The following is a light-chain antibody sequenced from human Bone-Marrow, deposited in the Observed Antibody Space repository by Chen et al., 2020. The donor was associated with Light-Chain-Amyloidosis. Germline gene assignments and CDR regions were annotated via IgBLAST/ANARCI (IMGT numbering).Light chain of an antibody. Sequence: SYELTQPPSVSVSPGQTPRITCAGDDLPTKYAYCYQQKPRQAPVLVIHRDTERPSGISERFSGSSSGTTATLTISGVQAEDEADYHCQSADSSGTYEVIFGGGTKLTVL. J-gene: IGLJ2*01. V-gene: IGLV3-25*03. CDR2: RDT. CDR1: DLPTKY. CDR3: QSADSSGTYEVI.